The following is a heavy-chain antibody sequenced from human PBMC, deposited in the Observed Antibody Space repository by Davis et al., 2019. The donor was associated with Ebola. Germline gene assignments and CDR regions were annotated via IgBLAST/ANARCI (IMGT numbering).Heavy chain of an antibody. V-gene: IGHV1-18*01. CDR1: GYTFTTYI. D-gene: IGHD4-11*01. Sequence: AASVKVSCKASGYTFTTYIISWVRQAPGQGLEWMGWISAYNGDTNYAQKFQGRVTMTTDTSTSTAYMELRSLRSDDTAVYYCARKYSDYDYYYYGMDVWGQGTTVTVSS. J-gene: IGHJ6*02. CDR3: ARKYSDYDYYYYGMDV. CDR2: ISAYNGDT.